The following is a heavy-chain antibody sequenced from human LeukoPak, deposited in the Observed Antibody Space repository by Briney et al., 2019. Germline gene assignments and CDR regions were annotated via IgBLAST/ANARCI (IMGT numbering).Heavy chain of an antibody. CDR1: GFTFSSYN. CDR3: ATKMHGPFDH. Sequence: GGSLRLSCAASGFTFSSYNLYWVRQAPGKGLEWVSSSVTSGSTYYADSVRGRFTISRDNAKNSLYLQMSSLSVEDTAVYYCATKMHGPFDHWGRGTLVTVSS. CDR2: SVTSGST. V-gene: IGHV3-21*01. J-gene: IGHJ5*02.